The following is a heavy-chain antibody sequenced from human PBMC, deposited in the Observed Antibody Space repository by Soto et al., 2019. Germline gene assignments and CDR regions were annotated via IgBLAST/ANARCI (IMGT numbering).Heavy chain of an antibody. CDR1: RLTFPSSR. CDR2: ISSTTNYI. J-gene: IGHJ4*02. CDR3: ARESEDLTSSFDS. Sequence: GGSLRLSCPASRLTFPSSRMNWVRQAPGKGLEWVSSISSTTNYIYYADSMKGRFTISRDNAKNSLYLELSSLRAEDTAVYYCARESEDLTSSFDSWGQGTLVTVPS. V-gene: IGHV3-21*06.